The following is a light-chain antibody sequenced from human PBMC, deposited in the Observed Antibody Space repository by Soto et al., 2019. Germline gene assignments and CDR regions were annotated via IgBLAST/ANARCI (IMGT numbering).Light chain of an antibody. J-gene: IGLJ2*01. Sequence: QSALTQPPSASGSPGQSVTISCTGTSSDIGAYNYVSWFQQHPGEAPKLIISEVNKRPSGVPNRFSGSKSGNTASLTVSGLQAEDEADYYCTSYGGRDNLIFGGGTQLPS. V-gene: IGLV2-8*01. CDR1: SSDIGAYNY. CDR2: EVN. CDR3: TSYGGRDNLI.